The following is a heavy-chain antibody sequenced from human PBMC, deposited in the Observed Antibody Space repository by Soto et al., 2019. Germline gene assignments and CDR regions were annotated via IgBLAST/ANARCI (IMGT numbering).Heavy chain of an antibody. CDR1: DDSINSRDYY. CDR2: IYHSGST. J-gene: IGHJ4*02. V-gene: IGHV4-39*02. CDR3: VAGTGNDYVIDN. D-gene: IGHD4-17*01. Sequence: QLQLQESGPGLVKPSETLSLNCAVSDDSINSRDYYWGWIRQPPGKGLEWIGSIYHSGSTYYIPYLTSRVTISVDTSKIHFSLRLTSVTAADTAVFCCVAGTGNDYVIDNWGQGTLVTVSS.